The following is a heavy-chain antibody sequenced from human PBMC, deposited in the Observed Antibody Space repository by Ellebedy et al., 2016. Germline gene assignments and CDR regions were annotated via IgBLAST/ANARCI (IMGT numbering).Heavy chain of an antibody. V-gene: IGHV3-21*04. CDR1: ESTFSGYT. Sequence: GESLKISXAASESTFSGYTMNWVRQAPGKGLEWVSSISSSGSNIFYADSVKGRFTISRDNAKNSLFLQMNSLRADDTAVYYCRPGHYANLWGHGTLVTVSS. D-gene: IGHD4-17*01. CDR2: ISSSGSNI. J-gene: IGHJ5*02. CDR3: RPGHYANL.